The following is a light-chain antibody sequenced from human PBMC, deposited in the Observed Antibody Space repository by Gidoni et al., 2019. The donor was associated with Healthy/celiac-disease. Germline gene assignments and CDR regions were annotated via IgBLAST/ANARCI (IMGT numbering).Light chain of an antibody. J-gene: IGKJ4*01. CDR1: QSSSSY. Sequence: LQMTQSPSSLSASVGDRVTIPCRASQSSSSYLNWYQQKPGKAPKLLIYAASSLQTGVPSRFSGSGSGTDFTLTSSRLQPEDFATYYCQQSYSTPPTFGGGTKVEIK. CDR3: QQSYSTPPT. CDR2: AAS. V-gene: IGKV1-39*01.